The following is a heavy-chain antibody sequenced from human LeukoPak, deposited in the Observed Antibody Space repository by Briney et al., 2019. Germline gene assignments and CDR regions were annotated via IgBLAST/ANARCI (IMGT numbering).Heavy chain of an antibody. V-gene: IGHV3-33*01. CDR3: ARVRDRRVYYFDY. CDR1: GFTFSSYG. J-gene: IGHJ4*02. CDR2: IWYDGSNK. D-gene: IGHD1-14*01. Sequence: GGSLRLSCAASGFTFSSYGMHWVRQAPGKGLEWVAVIWYDGSNKYYADSVKGRFTISRDNSKNTLYLQMDSLRAEDTAVYFCARVRDRRVYYFDYWGQGTLVTVSS.